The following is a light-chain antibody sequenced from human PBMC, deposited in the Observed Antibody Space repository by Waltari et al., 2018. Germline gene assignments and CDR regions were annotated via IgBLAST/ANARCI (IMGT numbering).Light chain of an antibody. V-gene: IGLV3-21*04. CDR3: QVWDTSIDLSV. J-gene: IGLJ1*01. CDR1: NIAAKN. CDR2: YDS. Sequence: SYVLTQAPSVSVAPGETARITCGGNNIAAKNVHWYQQKPGHAPVLVIFYDSDRPSGIPERFSGSNSGNTATLTISIAEAGDDADYYCQVWDTSIDLSVFGTGTKVTVL.